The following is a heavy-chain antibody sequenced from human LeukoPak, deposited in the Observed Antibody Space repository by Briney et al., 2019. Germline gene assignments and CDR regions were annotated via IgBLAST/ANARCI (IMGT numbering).Heavy chain of an antibody. CDR3: AKDGWEYYYYMDV. D-gene: IGHD3-10*01. CDR1: GGSIRDYQ. J-gene: IGHJ6*03. Sequence: PSETLSLTCAVSGGSIRDYQWSWIRQPPGKGLEWIGHINTNGRTDYNPSLRSRLTFSVDTSRDQFSLKLSSVTAADTAVYYCAKDGWEYYYYMDVWGKGTTVTVSS. CDR2: INTNGRT. V-gene: IGHV4-4*09.